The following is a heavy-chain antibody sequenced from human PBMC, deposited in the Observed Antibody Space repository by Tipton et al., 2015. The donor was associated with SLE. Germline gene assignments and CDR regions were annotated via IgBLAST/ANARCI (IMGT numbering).Heavy chain of an antibody. CDR3: ARGVTIFGVVIIGAGAFDI. D-gene: IGHD3-3*01. J-gene: IGHJ3*02. Sequence: TLSLTCTVSGGSISSYYWSWIRQPPGKGLEWIGYIYYSGSTNYNPSLKSRVTISVDTSKNQFSLKLSSVTAADTAVYYCARGVTIFGVVIIGAGAFDIWGQGTMVTVSS. CDR2: IYYSGST. V-gene: IGHV4-59*01. CDR1: GGSISSYY.